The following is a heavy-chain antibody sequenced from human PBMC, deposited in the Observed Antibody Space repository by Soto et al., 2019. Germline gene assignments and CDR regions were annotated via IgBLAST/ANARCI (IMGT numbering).Heavy chain of an antibody. CDR3: ARGLITFGGVTAFDI. V-gene: IGHV3-33*08. CDR2: IWYDGSNK. J-gene: IGHJ3*02. Sequence: GGSLRLSCAASGFTFSSYGMHWVRQAPGKGLEWVAVIWYDGSNKYYADSVKGRFTISRDNSKNTLYLQMNSLRAEDTAVYYWARGLITFGGVTAFDIWGQGTMVTVSS. D-gene: IGHD3-16*01. CDR1: GFTFSSYG.